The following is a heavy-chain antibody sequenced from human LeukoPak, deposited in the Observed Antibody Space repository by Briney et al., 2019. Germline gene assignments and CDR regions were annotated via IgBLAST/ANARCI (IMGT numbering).Heavy chain of an antibody. CDR1: GYTFKHYG. Sequence: EASVKVSCKASGYTFKHYGINWVRQAAGQRLEWVGWVNANSGNTGYAQKFRGRVAMTRNTSISTVYMEVNSLTSEDTAVYYCARAPTSVPNYRLDSWGQGTLVAVSS. D-gene: IGHD4-17*01. CDR3: ARAPTSVPNYRLDS. J-gene: IGHJ4*02. CDR2: VNANSGNT. V-gene: IGHV1-8*01.